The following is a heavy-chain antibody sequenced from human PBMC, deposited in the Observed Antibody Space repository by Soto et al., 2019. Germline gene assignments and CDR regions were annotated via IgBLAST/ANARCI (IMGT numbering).Heavy chain of an antibody. CDR2: IYFGGNT. V-gene: IGHV4-39*02. CDR1: GLSINSNYF. J-gene: IGHJ4*02. D-gene: IGHD2-15*01. Sequence: GLSINSNYFWGWIRQTPGRGLEWIGSIYFGGNTYYTPSLKSRVTISADLSKNQFSLELDSVTAEDTAVYYCARDKGRSPLDYWAQGTLVTVS. CDR3: ARDKGRSPLDY.